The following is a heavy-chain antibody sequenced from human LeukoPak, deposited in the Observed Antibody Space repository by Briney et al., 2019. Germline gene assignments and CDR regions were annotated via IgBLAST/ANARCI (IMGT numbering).Heavy chain of an antibody. CDR2: IYHSGST. J-gene: IGHJ4*02. CDR1: GGSISSSNW. Sequence: SETLSLTCAVSGGSISSSNWWSWVRPPPGKGLEWIGEIYHSGSTNYNPSLKSRVTISVDKSKNQFSLKLSSVTAADTAVYYCARVRLAYCGGDCAHWGQGTLVTVS. D-gene: IGHD2-21*02. V-gene: IGHV4-4*02. CDR3: ARVRLAYCGGDCAH.